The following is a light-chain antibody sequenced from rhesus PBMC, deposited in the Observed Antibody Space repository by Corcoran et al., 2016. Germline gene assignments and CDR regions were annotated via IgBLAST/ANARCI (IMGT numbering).Light chain of an antibody. J-gene: IGKJ3*01. CDR3: YQHSSGYT. V-gene: IGKV3-10*01. CDR1: QSVSSY. Sequence: QVILTQSPATLSLSPGERATLSCRASQSVSSYLAWYQQKPGPAPRLLIYGSSSRATGIPDRFSGSGSGTDFTLTLSSLEPEDVGVYHCYQHSSGYTFGPGTKLDIK. CDR2: GSS.